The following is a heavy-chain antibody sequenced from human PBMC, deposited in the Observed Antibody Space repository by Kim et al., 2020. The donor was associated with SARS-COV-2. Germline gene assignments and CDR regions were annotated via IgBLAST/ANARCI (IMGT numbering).Heavy chain of an antibody. V-gene: IGHV4-34*01. J-gene: IGHJ6*02. CDR1: GGSFSGYY. D-gene: IGHD5-18*01. Sequence: SETLSLTCAVYGGSFSGYYWSWIRQPPGKGLEWIGEINHSGSTNYNPSLKSRVTISVDTSKNQFSLKLSSVTAADTAVYYCARGLQDTAMVSQKTYYYYGMDVWGQGTTVTVSS. CDR2: INHSGST. CDR3: ARGLQDTAMVSQKTYYYYGMDV.